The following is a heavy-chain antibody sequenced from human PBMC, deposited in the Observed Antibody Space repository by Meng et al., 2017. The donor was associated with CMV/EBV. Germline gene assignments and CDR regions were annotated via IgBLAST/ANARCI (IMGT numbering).Heavy chain of an antibody. CDR2: ISADNGDT. CDR3: ARRGGGSEFDF. CDR1: VYRFRRNG. V-gene: IGHV1-18*01. D-gene: IGHD3-10*01. J-gene: IGHJ4*02. Sequence: SCTPSVYRFRRNGLNWVRQAPGQGLEWLGRISADNGDTKYAQKIQERVSLTRNTYTNTAYMELRSLTSDDTAIYYCARRGGGSEFDFWGQGTLVTVSS.